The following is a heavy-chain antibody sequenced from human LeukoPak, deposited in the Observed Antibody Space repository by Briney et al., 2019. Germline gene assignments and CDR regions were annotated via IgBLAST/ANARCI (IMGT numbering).Heavy chain of an antibody. D-gene: IGHD3-10*01. V-gene: IGHV3-23*01. CDR2: ISGSGGST. CDR1: GFTFSSYA. CDR3: AKGPKTQYGSGSPTFDY. Sequence: PGGSLRLSCAASGFTFSSYAMSWVRQAPGKGLEWVSAISGSGGSTYYADSVKGRFTISRDNSKNTLYLQMNSLRAEDTAVYYCAKGPKTQYGSGSPTFDYWGQGTLVTVSS. J-gene: IGHJ4*02.